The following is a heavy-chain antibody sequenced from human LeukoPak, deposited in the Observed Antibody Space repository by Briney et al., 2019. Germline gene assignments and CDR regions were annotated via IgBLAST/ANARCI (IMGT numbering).Heavy chain of an antibody. J-gene: IGHJ4*02. CDR3: ARGDGLAAHPDY. CDR2: ISYDGSNK. CDR1: GFTFSSYA. V-gene: IGHV3-30-3*01. D-gene: IGHD3-16*01. Sequence: GGSLRLSCAASGFTFSSYAMHWVRQAPGKGLEWVAVISYDGSNKYYADSVKGRFTISRDNSKNTLYLQMNSLRAEDTAVYYCARGDGLAAHPDYWGQGTLVTVSS.